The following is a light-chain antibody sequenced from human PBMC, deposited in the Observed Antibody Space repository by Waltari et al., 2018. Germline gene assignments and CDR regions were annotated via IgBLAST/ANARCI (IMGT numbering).Light chain of an antibody. CDR3: QHYLRLPVT. CDR1: QSVSSA. Sequence: EIVLTQSPGTLSFSLGERATVSCRASQSVSSALAWYQQKPGQAPRLLIYSASTRATGIPDRFSGSGSGTDFSLTISRLEPDDFAVYYCQHYLRLPVTFGQGTTVEI. V-gene: IGKV3-20*01. CDR2: SAS. J-gene: IGKJ1*01.